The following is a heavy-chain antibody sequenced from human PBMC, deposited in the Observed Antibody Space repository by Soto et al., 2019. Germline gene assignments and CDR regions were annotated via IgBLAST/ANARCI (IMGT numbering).Heavy chain of an antibody. V-gene: IGHV1-8*01. CDR1: GYTLDSYD. Sequence: GASVEVCCKDSGYTLDSYDMKWVRQATGQGLEWMGWMNPNSGNTGYAQKFQGRVTMTRNTSISTAYMELSSLRSEDTAVYYCAARWNYRHRAMGHWGQGTLVTVSS. CDR2: MNPNSGNT. CDR3: AARWNYRHRAMGH. D-gene: IGHD1-7*01. J-gene: IGHJ4*02.